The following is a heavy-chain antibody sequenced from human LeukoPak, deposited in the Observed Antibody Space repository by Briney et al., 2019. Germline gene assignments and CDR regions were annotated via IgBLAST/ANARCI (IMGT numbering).Heavy chain of an antibody. Sequence: PGGSLRLSCAASGFTFSSYSMNWVRQAPGKGLEWVSSISSSSSYIYYADSVKGRFTISRDNSKNTLYLQMNSLRAEDTAVYYCAKLARPTQKPLDYWGQGTLVTVSS. V-gene: IGHV3-21*04. D-gene: IGHD6-6*01. CDR3: AKLARPTQKPLDY. CDR1: GFTFSSYS. CDR2: ISSSSSYI. J-gene: IGHJ4*02.